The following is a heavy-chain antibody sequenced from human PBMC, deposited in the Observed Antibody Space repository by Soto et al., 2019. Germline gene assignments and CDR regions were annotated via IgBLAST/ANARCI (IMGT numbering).Heavy chain of an antibody. J-gene: IGHJ4*02. D-gene: IGHD6-13*01. V-gene: IGHV3-7*03. CDR3: ARGGRGIAAAEDY. Sequence: EVQLVESGGGLVQPGGSLRLSCAASGFTFSSYWMSWVRQAPGKGLEWVANIKQDGSEKYYVDSVKGRFTISRDNAKNSLYLQMNSLRAEDTAVYYCARGGRGIAAAEDYWGQGSLVTGSS. CDR2: IKQDGSEK. CDR1: GFTFSSYW.